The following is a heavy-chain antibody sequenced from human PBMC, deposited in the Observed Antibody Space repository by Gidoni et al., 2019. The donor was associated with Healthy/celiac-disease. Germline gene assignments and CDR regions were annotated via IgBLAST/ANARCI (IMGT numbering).Heavy chain of an antibody. J-gene: IGHJ2*01. CDR3: ARETYSSSGAYFDL. D-gene: IGHD6-6*01. Sequence: QVQLVEPGGGVVQPGRSLRLSCAASGCTVSSSAMHWVRQAPGKGLEWVAVISYDGSNKYSAASVKGRFTISRDNSNNSLYLQMNSLRAEDTAVYYCARETYSSSGAYFDLWGRGTLVTVSS. CDR2: ISYDGSNK. V-gene: IGHV3-30*01. CDR1: GCTVSSSA.